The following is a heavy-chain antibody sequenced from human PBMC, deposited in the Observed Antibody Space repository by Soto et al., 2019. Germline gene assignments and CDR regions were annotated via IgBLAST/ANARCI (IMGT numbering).Heavy chain of an antibody. J-gene: IGHJ4*02. CDR1: GVSIRNYY. CDR2: VHYSGTT. Sequence: QVQLQESGPDLMKPSETLSLTCAVSGVSIRNYYWSWIRQPPGKGLEWIGYVHYSGTTYYNPSLKGRVTISMDTSKNQFSLKLNSVTAADTAVYYCAREYRYDLSIFDYWGQGTLVTVSS. CDR3: AREYRYDLSIFDY. V-gene: IGHV4-59*01. D-gene: IGHD3-3*01.